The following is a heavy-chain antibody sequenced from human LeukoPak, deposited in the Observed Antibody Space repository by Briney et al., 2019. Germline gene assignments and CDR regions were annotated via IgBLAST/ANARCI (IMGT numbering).Heavy chain of an antibody. CDR2: ISYDGSNK. CDR1: GFTFSSYG. J-gene: IGHJ4*02. V-gene: IGHV3-30*18. Sequence: GRSLRLSCAVSGFTFSSYGMHWVRQAPGKGLEWVAVISYDGSNKYYADSVKGRFTISRDNSKNTLYLQMNSLRAEDTAVYYCAKDRGYYYDSSGYYYDYWGQGTLVTVSS. CDR3: AKDRGYYYDSSGYYYDY. D-gene: IGHD3-22*01.